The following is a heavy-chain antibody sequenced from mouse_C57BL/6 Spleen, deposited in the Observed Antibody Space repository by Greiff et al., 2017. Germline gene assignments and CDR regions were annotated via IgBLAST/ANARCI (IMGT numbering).Heavy chain of an antibody. V-gene: IGHV8-12*01. CDR2: IYWDDDK. J-gene: IGHJ4*01. CDR1: GFSLSTSGMG. CDR3: ARRASYGSSNCAMDY. Sequence: VMLVESGPGILQSSQTLSLTCSFSGFSLSTSGMGVSWIRQPSGKGLEWLAHIYWDDDKRYNPSLKSRLTLSKDTSRNQVFLKITRVDTADTATYNCARRASYGSSNCAMDYWGQRTSVTVSS. D-gene: IGHD1-1*01.